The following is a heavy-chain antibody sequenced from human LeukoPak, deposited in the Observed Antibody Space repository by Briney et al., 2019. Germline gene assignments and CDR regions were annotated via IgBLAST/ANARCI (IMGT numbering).Heavy chain of an antibody. V-gene: IGHV3-30-3*01. Sequence: GRSLRLSCAASGFTFSSYAMHWVRQAPGKGLEWVAVISYDGSNKYYADSVKGRFTISRDNSKNTLYLQMNSLRAEDTAVYYCARDRFFDYDILTGYYNAEYFQHWGQGTLVTVSS. CDR1: GFTFSSYA. J-gene: IGHJ1*01. CDR2: ISYDGSNK. CDR3: ARDRFFDYDILTGYYNAEYFQH. D-gene: IGHD3-9*01.